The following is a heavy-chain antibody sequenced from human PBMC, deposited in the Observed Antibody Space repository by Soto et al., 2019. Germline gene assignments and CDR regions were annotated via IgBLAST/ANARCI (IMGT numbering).Heavy chain of an antibody. CDR3: ARGYNYGYYYFDY. D-gene: IGHD5-18*01. V-gene: IGHV4-30-2*01. J-gene: IGHJ4*02. Sequence: SETLSLTCAVSGGSISSGGYSWSWIRQPPGKGLEWIGYIYHSGSTYYNPSLKSRVTISVDRSKNQFSLKLSSVTAADTAVYYCARGYNYGYYYFDYWGQGTLVTVSS. CDR1: GGSISSGGYS. CDR2: IYHSGST.